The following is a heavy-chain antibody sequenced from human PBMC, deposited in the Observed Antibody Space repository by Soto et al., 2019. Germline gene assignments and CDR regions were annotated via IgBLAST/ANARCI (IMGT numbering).Heavy chain of an antibody. CDR3: AREAGYSYGYVFDY. CDR1: GGTFGNPA. D-gene: IGHD5-18*01. Sequence: QAQLVQSGAEVKKPGSSVKVSCTASGGTFGNPAISWVRQAPGQGLEWMGGIIPVFGVGDNAQKFQGRVTITADTSTNTAYMELSSRRSEDTAHYYCAREAGYSYGYVFDYWGQGTLVIVSS. V-gene: IGHV1-69*17. CDR2: IIPVFGVG. J-gene: IGHJ4*02.